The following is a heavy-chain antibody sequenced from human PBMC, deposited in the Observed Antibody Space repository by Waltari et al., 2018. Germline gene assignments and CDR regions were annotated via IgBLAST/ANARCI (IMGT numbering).Heavy chain of an antibody. J-gene: IGHJ6*02. Sequence: EVQLVESGGGLVQPGGSLRLSCAASGFTFSSYWMHWVRQAPGKGLVWGARINSDGSSTSYADCVKGRFTIPRDNAKNTLYLQMNSLRAEDTAVYYCARDVGKPPLVYYGMDVWGQGTTVTVSS. CDR1: GFTFSSYW. CDR2: INSDGSST. V-gene: IGHV3-74*01. CDR3: ARDVGKPPLVYYGMDV.